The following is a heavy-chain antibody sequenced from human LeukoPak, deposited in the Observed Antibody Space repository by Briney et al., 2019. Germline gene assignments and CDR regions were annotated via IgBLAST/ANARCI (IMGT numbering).Heavy chain of an antibody. CDR2: INPNSGGT. CDR3: ARGPDTAMATPAPEFDY. J-gene: IGHJ4*02. V-gene: IGHV1-2*02. D-gene: IGHD5-18*01. CDR1: GYTFTGYY. Sequence: ASVKVSCKASGYTFTGYYMHWVRQAPGQGLEWMGWINPNSGGTNYAQKFQGRVTMTRDTSISTAYMELSRLRSDDTAVYYCARGPDTAMATPAPEFDYWGQGTLVTVSS.